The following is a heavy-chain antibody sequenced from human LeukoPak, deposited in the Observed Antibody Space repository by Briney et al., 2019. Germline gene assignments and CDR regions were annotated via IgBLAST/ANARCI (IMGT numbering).Heavy chain of an antibody. CDR2: ISWNSGSI. CDR1: GFTFDDYA. CDR3: AKDFDSSRWYEVYYFDY. D-gene: IGHD6-13*01. V-gene: IGHV3-9*01. J-gene: IGHJ4*02. Sequence: PGGSLRPSCAASGFTFDDYAIHWVRQAPGKGLEWVSGISWNSGSIGYADSVKGRFTISRDNTKNSLYLQMNRLRAEDTALYYCAKDFDSSRWYEVYYFDYWGQGTLVTVSS.